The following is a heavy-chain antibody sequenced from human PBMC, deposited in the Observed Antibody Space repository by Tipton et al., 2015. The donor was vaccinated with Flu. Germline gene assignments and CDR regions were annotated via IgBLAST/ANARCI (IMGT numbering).Heavy chain of an antibody. J-gene: IGHJ4*02. D-gene: IGHD2-2*01. CDR2: ISPYSDNR. V-gene: IGHV1-18*01. Sequence: QVQLVQSGGEVRKPGASVKVSCKASGYTFTSYGISWVRQAPGQGLEWMGWISPYSDNRNHAQRFQGRITMTTDTSTSTAFMELRSLRSDDTAMYYCARDMPQGIVVIPPAKRFDFWGQGTLVTVSS. CDR1: GYTFTSYG. CDR3: ARDMPQGIVVIPPAKRFDF.